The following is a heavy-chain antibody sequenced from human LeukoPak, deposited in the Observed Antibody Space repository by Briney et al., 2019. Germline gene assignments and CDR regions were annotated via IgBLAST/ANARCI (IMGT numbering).Heavy chain of an antibody. D-gene: IGHD3-3*01. CDR2: MNPNSGNT. CDR3: ARSRAGMVTIFGVVIIESYFDY. V-gene: IGHV1-8*01. J-gene: IGHJ4*02. CDR1: GYAFTSYD. Sequence: ASVKVSCKASGYAFTSYDSNWMRQATGQGLEWMGGMNPNSGNTGYAQKFQGGVTMTRNTSISTAYMELSSLRSEDTAVYYCARSRAGMVTIFGVVIIESYFDYWGQGTLVTVSS.